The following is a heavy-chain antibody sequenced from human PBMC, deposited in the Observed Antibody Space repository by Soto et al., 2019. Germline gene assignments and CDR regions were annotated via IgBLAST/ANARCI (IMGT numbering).Heavy chain of an antibody. D-gene: IGHD3-10*01. CDR3: ARRWGEGRVDY. J-gene: IGHJ4*02. CDR1: GGSISSSNW. V-gene: IGHV4-4*02. CDR2: IYHSGNT. Sequence: QVQLQESGPGLVKPSGTLSLTCAVSGGSISSSNWWSWVRQPPGKGLEWIGEIYHSGNTNYNPSLKSRVTIAVGKSRNQFSLKLSSVTPADTAVYYCARRWGEGRVDYWGQGTLVTVSS.